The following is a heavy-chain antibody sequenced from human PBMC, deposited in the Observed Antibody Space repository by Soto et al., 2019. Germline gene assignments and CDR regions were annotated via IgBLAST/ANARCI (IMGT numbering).Heavy chain of an antibody. CDR2: INQSGDT. D-gene: IGHD3-22*01. CDR1: GGSFSGYS. CDR3: ARFRRSSGYFRLDP. Sequence: PSETLSLTCVIYGGSFSGYSWIWIRQYPGKGLEWIGEINQSGDTKYNPSLKSRVTISMDTSKNQFSLKVTSVTAADTSIYYCARFRRSSGYFRLDPWGQGTKVTVYS. V-gene: IGHV4-34*01. J-gene: IGHJ5*02.